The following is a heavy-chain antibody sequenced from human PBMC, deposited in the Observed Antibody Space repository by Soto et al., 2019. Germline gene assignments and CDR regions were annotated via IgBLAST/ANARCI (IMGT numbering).Heavy chain of an antibody. V-gene: IGHV1-69*08. CDR3: ARDLSHCVTATCWKPGRI. D-gene: IGHD2-2*01. CDR1: GGTFSDYT. CDR2: IIPILGIT. J-gene: IGHJ4*02. Sequence: QVQLVQSGAEVKKPGSSVKVSCKASGGTFSDYTITWVRQAPGQGLEWMGRIIPILGITNYAQQFQGRVSITADKATSTAYMELSSLRSEDTAVYYWARDLSHCVTATCWKPGRIWGQGTLVTVSS.